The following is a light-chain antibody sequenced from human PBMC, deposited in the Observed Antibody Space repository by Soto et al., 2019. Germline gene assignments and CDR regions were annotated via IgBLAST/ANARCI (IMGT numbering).Light chain of an antibody. CDR2: DAS. Sequence: DIQMTQSPSSLSASVGDRVTITCQASQDISNYLNWYQQKPGEAPKLLIYDASNLETGVPSRFSGSGSGTDFTFTISSLQPEDNATYYCQQYDNLPRLTFGGGTKVDIK. CDR1: QDISNY. V-gene: IGKV1-33*01. CDR3: QQYDNLPRLT. J-gene: IGKJ4*01.